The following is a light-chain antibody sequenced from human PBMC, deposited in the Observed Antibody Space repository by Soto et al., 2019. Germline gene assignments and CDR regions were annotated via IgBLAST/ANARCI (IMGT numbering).Light chain of an antibody. Sequence: EIVLTQSPGSLSLPPGGRATLSCRASQIVGTTYLAWYQQKPGQAPRLLIYGSSNRAPGIPDRFSGSGSGTDFTLTISRLEPEDFAVYYCQQYGTSPMYPFGQGTKLEIK. CDR2: GSS. V-gene: IGKV3-20*01. J-gene: IGKJ2*01. CDR1: QIVGTTY. CDR3: QQYGTSPMYP.